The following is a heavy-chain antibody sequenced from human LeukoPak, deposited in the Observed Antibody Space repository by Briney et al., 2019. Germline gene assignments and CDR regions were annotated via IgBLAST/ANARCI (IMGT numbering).Heavy chain of an antibody. Sequence: PGGSLRLSCAASGFTFSSYSMNWVRQAPGKGLEWVSVIYSGGSTYYADSVKGRFTISRDNSKNTLYLQMSSLRAEDTAVYYCAKTSGSYDYWGQGTLVTVSS. CDR1: GFTFSSYS. D-gene: IGHD1-26*01. V-gene: IGHV3-53*01. CDR2: IYSGGST. J-gene: IGHJ4*02. CDR3: AKTSGSYDY.